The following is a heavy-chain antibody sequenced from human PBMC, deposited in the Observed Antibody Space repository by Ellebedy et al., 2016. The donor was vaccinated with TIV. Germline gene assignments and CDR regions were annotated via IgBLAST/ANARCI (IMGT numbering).Heavy chain of an antibody. J-gene: IGHJ6*03. CDR3: ARGRGVGWPTTKYGYYYYYMDV. CDR1: GGSFSGYY. V-gene: IGHV4-34*01. Sequence: SETLSLXXAVYGGSFSGYYWSWIRQPPGKGLEWIGEINHSGSTNYNPSLKSRVTISVDTSKNQFSLKLSSVTAADTAVYYCARGRGVGWPTTKYGYYYYYMDVWGKGTTVTVSS. CDR2: INHSGST. D-gene: IGHD4-11*01.